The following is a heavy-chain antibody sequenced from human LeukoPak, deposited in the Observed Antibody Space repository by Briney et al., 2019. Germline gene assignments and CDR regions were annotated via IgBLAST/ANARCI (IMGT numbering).Heavy chain of an antibody. J-gene: IGHJ3*02. D-gene: IGHD4-23*01. CDR1: GFTFSSYW. CDR2: INSDGSST. V-gene: IGHV3-74*01. Sequence: PGGSLRLSCAASGFTFSSYWMHWVRQAPGKGPVWVSRINSDGSSTSYADSVTGRFTISRDNAKNTVYLQMNSLRAEDTAVYYCASHVYGGSPFDIWGQGTMVTVSS. CDR3: ASHVYGGSPFDI.